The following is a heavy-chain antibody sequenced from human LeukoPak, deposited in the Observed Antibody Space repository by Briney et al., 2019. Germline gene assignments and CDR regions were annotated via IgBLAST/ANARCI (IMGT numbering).Heavy chain of an antibody. CDR2: IGTAGDT. CDR1: GFTFSSYD. CDR3: AREGPGYSYALDY. V-gene: IGHV3-13*01. D-gene: IGHD5-18*01. Sequence: GGSLRLSCAASGFTFSSYDMPWVRQATGKGLEWVSAIGTAGDTYYPGSVKGRFTISRENAKNSLYLQMNSLRAGDTAVYYCAREGPGYSYALDYWGQGTLVTVSS. J-gene: IGHJ4*02.